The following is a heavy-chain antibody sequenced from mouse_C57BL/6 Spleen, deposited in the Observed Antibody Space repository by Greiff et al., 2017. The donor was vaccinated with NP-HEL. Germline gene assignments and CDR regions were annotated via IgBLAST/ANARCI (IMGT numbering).Heavy chain of an antibody. V-gene: IGHV14-4*01. J-gene: IGHJ4*01. CDR2: IDPENGDT. Sequence: EVKLVESGAELVRPGASVKLSCTASGFNIKDDYMHWVKQRPEQGLEWIGWIDPENGDTEYASKFQGKATITADTSSNTAYLQLSSLTSEDTAVYYCTPNYYGAMDYWGQGTSVTVSS. CDR3: TPNYYGAMDY. CDR1: GFNIKDDY. D-gene: IGHD1-1*01.